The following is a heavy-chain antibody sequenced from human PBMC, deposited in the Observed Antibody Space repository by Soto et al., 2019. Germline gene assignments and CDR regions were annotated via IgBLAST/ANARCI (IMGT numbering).Heavy chain of an antibody. CDR3: AGRCGPSYYYYGMDV. CDR1: GFTVSSNY. D-gene: IGHD2-21*01. V-gene: IGHV3-53*01. J-gene: IGHJ6*02. Sequence: GGSLRLSCAASGFTVSSNYMSWVRQAPGKGLEWVSVIYSGGSTYYADSVKGRFTISRDNSKNTLYLQMNSLRAEDTAVYYCAGRCGPSYYYYGMDVWGQRTTVTVSS. CDR2: IYSGGST.